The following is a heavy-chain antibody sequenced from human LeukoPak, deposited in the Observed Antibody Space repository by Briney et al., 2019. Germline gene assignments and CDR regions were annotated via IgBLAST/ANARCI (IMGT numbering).Heavy chain of an antibody. J-gene: IGHJ4*02. CDR2: IYWDDDK. Sequence: TLSLTCTVSGGSISSYYWSWIRQPPGKALEWLALIYWDDDKRYSPSLKSRLTITKDTSKNQVVLTMTNMDPVDTATYYCAHSGAAGTRYWGQGTLVTVSS. CDR1: GGSISSYYW. CDR3: AHSGAAGTRY. D-gene: IGHD6-13*01. V-gene: IGHV2-5*08.